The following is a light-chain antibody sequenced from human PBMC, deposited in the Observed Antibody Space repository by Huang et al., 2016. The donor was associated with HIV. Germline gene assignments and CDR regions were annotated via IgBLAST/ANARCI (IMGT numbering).Light chain of an antibody. V-gene: IGKV1-39*01. Sequence: DIQMTQSPSSLSASVGDRVTITCRASQTINSYLHWYQQKPGKAPQLLIYAASNLQSGVPPRFSGGGSGTDFPLTISSLQPEDFATYYCQQTYSSPRTFGQGTKVDIK. CDR3: QQTYSSPRT. CDR1: QTINSY. CDR2: AAS. J-gene: IGKJ1*01.